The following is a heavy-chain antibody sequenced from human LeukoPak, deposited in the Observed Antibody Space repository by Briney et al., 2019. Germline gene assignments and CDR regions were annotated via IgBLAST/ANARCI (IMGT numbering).Heavy chain of an antibody. CDR1: GFTFSSYE. J-gene: IGHJ4*02. D-gene: IGHD2-15*01. V-gene: IGHV3-48*03. Sequence: PGGSLRLSCAAYGFTFSSYEMNWVRQAQGKGLEWVSCISSSGSTVFYADSVKGRFTISRDNAKNSLYLQMNSLRAEDTAVYYCARGGPYCSGGSCSHLTFDYWGQGTLVTVSS. CDR2: ISSSGSTV. CDR3: ARGGPYCSGGSCSHLTFDY.